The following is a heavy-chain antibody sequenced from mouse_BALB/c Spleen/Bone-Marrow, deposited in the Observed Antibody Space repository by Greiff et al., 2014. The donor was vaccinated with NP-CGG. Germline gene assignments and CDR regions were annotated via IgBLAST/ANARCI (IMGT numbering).Heavy chain of an antibody. Sequence: VKLMESGAVLGMPGCEGKRTCMASGYKLLANGVYWVKKRLGKALGWMGSIVTSDSYTNYNQKFIVMASLTVDASSSTAYVQVSSLTSDDSAVYYCTRGGHDFTLAHWGPGPSVTVS. J-gene: IGHJ4*01. D-gene: IGHD2-4*01. CDR3: TRGGHDFTLAH. CDR2: IVTSDSYT. CDR1: GYKLLANG. V-gene: IGHV1S127*01.